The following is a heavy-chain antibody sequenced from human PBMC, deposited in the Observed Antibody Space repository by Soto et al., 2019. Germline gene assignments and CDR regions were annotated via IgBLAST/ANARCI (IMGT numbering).Heavy chain of an antibody. J-gene: IGHJ4*02. V-gene: IGHV3-23*01. CDR2: ISGSGGST. CDR3: ASLATVTTSKSDY. D-gene: IGHD4-17*01. Sequence: GGSLRLSCAASGFTFSSYAMSWVRQAPGKGLEWASAISGSGGSTYYADSVKGRFTISRDNSKNTLYLQMNSLRAEDTAVYYCASLATVTTSKSDYWGQGTLVTVSS. CDR1: GFTFSSYA.